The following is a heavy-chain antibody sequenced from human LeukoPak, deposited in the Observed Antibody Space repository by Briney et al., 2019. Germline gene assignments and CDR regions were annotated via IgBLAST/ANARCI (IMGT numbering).Heavy chain of an antibody. CDR3: ARSLGTMIVVVTHNWFDP. CDR1: GGSISSGSYY. Sequence: SETLSLTCTVSGGSISSGSYYWSWIRQPAGKGLEWIGLIYTSGSTNYNPSLKSRVTISVDTSKNQFSLKLSSVTAADTAVYYCARSLGTMIVVVTHNWFDPWGQGTLVTVSS. V-gene: IGHV4-61*02. D-gene: IGHD3-22*01. J-gene: IGHJ5*02. CDR2: IYTSGST.